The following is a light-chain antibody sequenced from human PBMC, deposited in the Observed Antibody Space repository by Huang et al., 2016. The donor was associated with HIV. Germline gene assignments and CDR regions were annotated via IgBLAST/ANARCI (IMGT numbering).Light chain of an antibody. CDR2: GSS. V-gene: IGKV3-15*01. CDR3: HQYNNWLLS. J-gene: IGKJ4*01. Sequence: EIVMTQSPGTLSVSPGKRVTLSCRAKRSLSTNLAWYQQRPGQAPRLLIYGSSTRAPGIPARFSGSGSGTDFSLTISSLQSEDFAVYYCHQYNNWLLSFGGGTRVDI. CDR1: RSLSTN.